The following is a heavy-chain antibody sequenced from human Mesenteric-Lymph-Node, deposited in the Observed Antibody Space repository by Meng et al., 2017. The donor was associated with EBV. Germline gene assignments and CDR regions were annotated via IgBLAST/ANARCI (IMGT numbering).Heavy chain of an antibody. D-gene: IGHD4-11*01. CDR2: INTNTGNP. CDR3: ARHWGYSNDYFEY. V-gene: IGHV7-4-1*02. J-gene: IGHJ4*02. Sequence: QVQLVQSGSELKKPGAPVEISCKASGYGFRNYAINWVRQAPGQGLEWMGWINTNTGNPKYAQGFTGRFVFSLDTSVSTAYLQITSLQAEDTAAYYCARHWGYSNDYFEYWGQGTLVTVSS. CDR1: GYGFRNYA.